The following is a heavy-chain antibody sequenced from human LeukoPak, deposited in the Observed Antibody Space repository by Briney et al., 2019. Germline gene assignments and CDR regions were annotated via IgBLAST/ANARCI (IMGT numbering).Heavy chain of an antibody. CDR2: FLYDGSNQ. CDR1: GFTFRNYG. CDR3: AKGDSSGAFDY. Sequence: GGSLRLSCQASGFTFRNYGMHWVRQAPGKGLEWVAVFLYDGSNQYYADSVKGRFTISGDQSKNTLSLQMNSLRTEDTAVYYCAKGDSSGAFDYWGQGTLVTVSS. V-gene: IGHV3-30*18. D-gene: IGHD6-19*01. J-gene: IGHJ4*02.